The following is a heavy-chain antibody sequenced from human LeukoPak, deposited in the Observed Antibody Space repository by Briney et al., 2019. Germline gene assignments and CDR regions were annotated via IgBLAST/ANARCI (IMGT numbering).Heavy chain of an antibody. CDR1: GGPISSYY. J-gene: IGHJ4*02. Sequence: PSETLSLTCTVSGGPISSYYWSWIRQPPGKGLEWIGYIYYSGSTNYNPSLKSRVTISVDTSKNQFSLKLSSVTTADTAVYYCARLYRSGLAVAGLFDYWGQGTLVTVSS. CDR2: IYYSGST. CDR3: ARLYRSGLAVAGLFDY. V-gene: IGHV4-59*08. D-gene: IGHD6-19*01.